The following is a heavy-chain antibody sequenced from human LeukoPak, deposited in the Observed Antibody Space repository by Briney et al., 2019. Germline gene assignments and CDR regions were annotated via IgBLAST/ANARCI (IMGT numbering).Heavy chain of an antibody. V-gene: IGHV4-59*08. J-gene: IGHJ4*02. CDR1: GGSISSYY. D-gene: IGHD5-18*01. Sequence: SETLSLTCAVSGGSISSYYWSWIRQPPGKGLEWIGYIYYSGSTNYNPSLKSRVTISVDTSKNQFSLKLSSVTAADTAVYYCARHEAAMVPFDYWGQGALVTVSS. CDR3: ARHEAAMVPFDY. CDR2: IYYSGST.